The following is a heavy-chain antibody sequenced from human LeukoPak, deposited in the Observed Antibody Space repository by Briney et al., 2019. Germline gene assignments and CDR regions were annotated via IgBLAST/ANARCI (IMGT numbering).Heavy chain of an antibody. CDR3: ARVSSDDFWSGYYDY. CDR2: INPNSGGT. D-gene: IGHD3-3*01. V-gene: IGHV1-2*02. Sequence: ASVKVSCKASGYTFTGYYMHWVRQAPGQGLEWMGWINPNSGGTNYAQKFQGRVTITRDTSISTAYMELSRLRSDDTAVYYCARVSSDDFWSGYYDYWGQGTLVTVSS. J-gene: IGHJ4*02. CDR1: GYTFTGYY.